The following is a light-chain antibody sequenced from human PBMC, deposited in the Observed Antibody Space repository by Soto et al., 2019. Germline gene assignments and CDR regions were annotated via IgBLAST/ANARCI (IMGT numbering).Light chain of an antibody. CDR2: GAS. V-gene: IGKV3-20*01. J-gene: IGKJ1*01. Sequence: VLTQSPGTLSLSPGESATLSCRASQTVSITYLTWYQQKPGQAPRLLIYGASSRATGIPDRFSGSGSGTDFTLTISRLEPEDFAVYYCQQYGSARTFGQGTKVDIK. CDR3: QQYGSART. CDR1: QTVSITY.